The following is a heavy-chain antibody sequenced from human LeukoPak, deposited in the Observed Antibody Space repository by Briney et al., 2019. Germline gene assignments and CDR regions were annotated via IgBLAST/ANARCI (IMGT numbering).Heavy chain of an antibody. CDR3: ARARRADGYYFDY. J-gene: IGHJ4*02. Sequence: ASVKVSCKASGYTFTSYDINWVRQATGQGLEWMGWMNPNIGNTGYAQKFQGRVTMTRNTSISTAYMELSSLRSEDTAVYYCARARRADGYYFDYWGQGTLVTVSS. CDR2: MNPNIGNT. V-gene: IGHV1-8*01. CDR1: GYTFTSYD.